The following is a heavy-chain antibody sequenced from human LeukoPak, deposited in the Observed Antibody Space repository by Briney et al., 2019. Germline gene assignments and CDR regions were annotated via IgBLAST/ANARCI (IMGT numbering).Heavy chain of an antibody. CDR3: ARYDVAAAPYFQH. V-gene: IGHV1-18*01. Sequence: VASVKVSCKASGYTFTSYGISWVRQAPGQGLEWMGWISAYNGNTNYAQKLQGRVTMTTDTSTSTAYMELRSLRSDDTAAYCCARYDVAAAPYFQHWGQGTLVTVSS. J-gene: IGHJ1*01. D-gene: IGHD6-13*01. CDR2: ISAYNGNT. CDR1: GYTFTSYG.